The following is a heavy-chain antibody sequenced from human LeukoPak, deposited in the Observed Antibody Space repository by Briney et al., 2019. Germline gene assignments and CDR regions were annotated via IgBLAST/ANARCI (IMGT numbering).Heavy chain of an antibody. CDR1: GGSISSYY. CDR3: ARVDVVVLWGFDY. D-gene: IGHD2-21*01. CDR2: IYYSGST. Sequence: PSETLSLTCTVSGGSISSYYWSWIRQPPGKGLEWIGYIYYSGSTNYNPSLKSRVTISVDTSKNQFSLKLSSVTAADTAVYYCARVDVVVLWGFDYWGQGTLVTVSS. V-gene: IGHV4-59*12. J-gene: IGHJ4*02.